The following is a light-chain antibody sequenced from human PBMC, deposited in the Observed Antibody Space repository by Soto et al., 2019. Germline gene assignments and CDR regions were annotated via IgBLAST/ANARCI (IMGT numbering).Light chain of an antibody. CDR1: QGISSR. V-gene: IGKV1-12*01. Sequence: DIQMTQSPSSVSASVGDRVTITCRASQGISSRLAWYQQKPGKAPNLLIYAASSLQSGVPSRCSGSGSETDFTPTIGSLQPEDFATYYCQQSNSFPLTSGGGTKVEIK. CDR3: QQSNSFPLT. J-gene: IGKJ4*02. CDR2: AAS.